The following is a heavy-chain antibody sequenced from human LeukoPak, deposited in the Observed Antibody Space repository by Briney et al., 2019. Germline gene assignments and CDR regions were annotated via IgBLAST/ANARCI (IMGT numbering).Heavy chain of an antibody. Sequence: GGSLRLSCAPSGFTFSSYWMHWVRQAPGKGLVWVSRINSVGSSTSYADSVKGRFTISRDNAKNTLYLQMSSLRAEDTAVYYCARDPLHWGKASGWFDPWGQGTLVTVS. J-gene: IGHJ5*01. D-gene: IGHD3-16*01. CDR1: GFTFSSYW. V-gene: IGHV3-74*01. CDR3: ARDPLHWGKASGWFDP. CDR2: INSVGSST.